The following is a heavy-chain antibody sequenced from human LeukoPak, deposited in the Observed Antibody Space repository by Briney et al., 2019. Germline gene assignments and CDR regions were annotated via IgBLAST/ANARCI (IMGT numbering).Heavy chain of an antibody. CDR3: ARGRRGWLQRPFDY. J-gene: IGHJ4*02. V-gene: IGHV4-34*01. Sequence: PSETLSLTCAVYGGSFSGYYWSWIRQPPGKGLEWIGEINHSGSTNYNPSLKSRVTISVDTSKNQFSLKLSSVTAADTAVYYCARGRRGWLQRPFDYWGQGTLVTVS. CDR2: INHSGST. CDR1: GGSFSGYY. D-gene: IGHD5-24*01.